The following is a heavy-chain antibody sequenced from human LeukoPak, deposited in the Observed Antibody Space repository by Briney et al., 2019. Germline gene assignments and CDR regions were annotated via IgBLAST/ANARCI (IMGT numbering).Heavy chain of an antibody. CDR2: ISAYNGNT. CDR3: ARDLGGSSWYYYYGMDV. J-gene: IGHJ6*02. Sequence: ASVKVSCKASGYTFTSYGISWVRQAPGQGLEWMGWISAYNGNTNYAQKLQGRVTMTTDTSTSTAYMELRSLRSDDTAVYYCARDLGGSSWYYYYGMDVWGQGTTVTVSS. CDR1: GYTFTSYG. V-gene: IGHV1-18*01. D-gene: IGHD6-13*01.